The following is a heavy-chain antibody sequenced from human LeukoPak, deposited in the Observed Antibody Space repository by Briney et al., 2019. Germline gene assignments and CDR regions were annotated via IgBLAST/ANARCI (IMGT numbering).Heavy chain of an antibody. D-gene: IGHD3-9*01. CDR1: GGSFSGYY. CDR2: INHSGST. Sequence: SETLSLTCAVYGGSFSGYYWSWIRQPPGKGLEWIGEINHSGSTNYNPSLKSRVTISVDTSKNQFSLKLSSVTAADRAVYYCARAQSYRVLRYFDWWHNNWFDPWGQGTLVTVSS. CDR3: ARAQSYRVLRYFDWWHNNWFDP. V-gene: IGHV4-34*01. J-gene: IGHJ5*02.